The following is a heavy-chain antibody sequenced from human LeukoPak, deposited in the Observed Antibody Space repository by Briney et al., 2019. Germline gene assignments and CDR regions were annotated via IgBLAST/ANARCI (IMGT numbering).Heavy chain of an antibody. Sequence: PGGSLRLSCEASGFTFSSYAMSWVRQAPGKGLEWVSAISGSGGSTYYADSVKGRFTISRDNSKNTLYLQMNSLRAEDTAVYYCAKMPSRVPAAKVPYYFDYWGQGTLVTVSS. CDR2: ISGSGGST. CDR1: GFTFSSYA. J-gene: IGHJ4*02. CDR3: AKMPSRVPAAKVPYYFDY. D-gene: IGHD2-2*01. V-gene: IGHV3-23*01.